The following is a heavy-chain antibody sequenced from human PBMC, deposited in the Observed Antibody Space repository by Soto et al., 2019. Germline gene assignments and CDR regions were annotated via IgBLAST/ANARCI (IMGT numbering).Heavy chain of an antibody. D-gene: IGHD5-18*01. Sequence: GGSLRLSCAASGFTFDDYAMHWVRQAPGKGLEWVSGISWNSGSIGYADSVKGRFTISRDNAKKSLYLQMNSLRAEDTALYYCAKDMRQQWIRGGYYYYYGMDVWGQGTTVTVSS. CDR2: ISWNSGSI. V-gene: IGHV3-9*01. J-gene: IGHJ6*02. CDR1: GFTFDDYA. CDR3: AKDMRQQWIRGGYYYYYGMDV.